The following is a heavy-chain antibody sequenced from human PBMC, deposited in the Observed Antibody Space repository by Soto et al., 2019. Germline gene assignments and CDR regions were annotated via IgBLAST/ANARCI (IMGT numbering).Heavy chain of an antibody. J-gene: IGHJ3*02. Sequence: PSETLSLTCTVSGGSISSGGYYWSWIRQHPGKGLEWIGYIYYSGSTYYNPSLKSRVTISVDTSKNQFSLKLSSVTAADTAVYYCARLAYYDSSGYNLNAFDIWGQGTMVTVSS. D-gene: IGHD3-22*01. CDR2: IYYSGST. CDR1: GGSISSGGYY. CDR3: ARLAYYDSSGYNLNAFDI. V-gene: IGHV4-31*03.